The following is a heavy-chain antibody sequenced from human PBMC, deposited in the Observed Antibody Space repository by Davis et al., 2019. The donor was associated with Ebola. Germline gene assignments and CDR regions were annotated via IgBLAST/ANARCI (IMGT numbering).Heavy chain of an antibody. Sequence: AASVKVSCKASGYTFTSYGISWVRQAPGQGLEWMGWISAYNGNTNYAQKLQGRVIMTSDTATTTAYMELSSLRSEDTAVYYCATGWSTPYFDFWGQGALVTVSS. CDR3: ATGWSTPYFDF. CDR2: ISAYNGNT. J-gene: IGHJ4*02. CDR1: GYTFTSYG. V-gene: IGHV1-18*04. D-gene: IGHD2-15*01.